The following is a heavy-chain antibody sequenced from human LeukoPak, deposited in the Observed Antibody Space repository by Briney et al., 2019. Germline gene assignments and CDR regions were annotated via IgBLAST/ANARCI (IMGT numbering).Heavy chain of an antibody. CDR3: ASAVYGDYSWFDP. CDR1: GFVFSGYS. V-gene: IGHV3-21*01. CDR2: ISSSSSYI. D-gene: IGHD4-17*01. J-gene: IGHJ5*02. Sequence: GGSLRLSCAASGFVFSGYSINWVRQAPGKGLEWVSSISSSSSYIYYADSVKGRFTISRDNAKNSLYLQMNSLRAEDTAVYYCASAVYGDYSWFDPWGQGTLVTVSS.